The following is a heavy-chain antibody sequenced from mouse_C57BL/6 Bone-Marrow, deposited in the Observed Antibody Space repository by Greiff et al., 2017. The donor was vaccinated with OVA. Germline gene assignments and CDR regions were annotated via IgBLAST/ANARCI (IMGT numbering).Heavy chain of an antibody. CDR3: ARDPPVGAMDY. V-gene: IGHV5-16*01. CDR2: INYDGSST. Sequence: EVKLMESEGGLVQPGSSMKLSCTASGFTFSDYYMAWVRQVPEKGLEWVANINYDGSSTYYLDSLKSRFIISRDNAKNILYLQMSSLKSEDTATYYCARDPPVGAMDYWGQGTSVTVSS. CDR1: GFTFSDYY. D-gene: IGHD4-1*01. J-gene: IGHJ4*01.